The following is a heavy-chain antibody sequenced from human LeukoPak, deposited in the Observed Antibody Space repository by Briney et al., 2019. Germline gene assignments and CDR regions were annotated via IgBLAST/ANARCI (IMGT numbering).Heavy chain of an antibody. D-gene: IGHD2-2*01. J-gene: IGHJ4*02. CDR3: ARQGCSTTSCHTVDY. V-gene: IGHV5-51*01. CDR2: INPGDSET. Sequence: HGESLKISCKGSGYSFNTHWSGWVRQMPGKGLEWVGIINPGDSETRYRPSFQGQVTISVDKSITTAYLQWSSLKASDTAMYYCARQGCSTTSCHTVDYWGQGTLVTVSS. CDR1: GYSFNTHW.